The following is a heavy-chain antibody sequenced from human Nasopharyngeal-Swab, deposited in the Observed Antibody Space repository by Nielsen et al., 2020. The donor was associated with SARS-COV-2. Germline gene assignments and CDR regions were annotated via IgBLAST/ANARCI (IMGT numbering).Heavy chain of an antibody. CDR3: ARERGRGGIWNYYYYYMDV. D-gene: IGHD3-10*01. J-gene: IGHJ6*03. CDR1: GGSISSSSYY. Sequence: GSLRLSCTVSGGSISSSSYYWGWIRQPPGKGLEWIGSIYYSGSTYYNPSLKSRVTISVDTSKNQFSLKLSSVTAADTAVYYCARERGRGGIWNYYYYYMDVWSKGTTVTVSS. CDR2: IYYSGST. V-gene: IGHV4-39*07.